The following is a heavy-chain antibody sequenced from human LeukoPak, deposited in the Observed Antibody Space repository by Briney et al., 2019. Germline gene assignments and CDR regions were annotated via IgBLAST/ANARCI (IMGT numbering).Heavy chain of an antibody. V-gene: IGHV4-4*07. CDR2: IYTSGST. CDR3: ARDLDHGSGYDY. Sequence: SETLSLTCTVSGGSISSYYWSWIRQPAGKGLEWIGRIYTSGSTNYNPSLKGRVTMSVDTSKNQFSLKLSPVTAADTAVYYCARDLDHGSGYDYWGQGTLVTVSS. J-gene: IGHJ4*02. CDR1: GGSISSYY. D-gene: IGHD3-10*01.